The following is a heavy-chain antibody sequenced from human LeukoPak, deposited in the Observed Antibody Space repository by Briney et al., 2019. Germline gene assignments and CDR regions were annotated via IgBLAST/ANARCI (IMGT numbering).Heavy chain of an antibody. Sequence: GGSLRLSCAASGFTVSSNYMSWVRQAPGKGLEWVSVIYSGGSTYYADSVKGRFTISRDNSKNTLYLQMNSLRAEDTAVYYCARVQWLGDHDAFDIWGQGTMVTVSS. V-gene: IGHV3-53*01. D-gene: IGHD6-19*01. CDR3: ARVQWLGDHDAFDI. CDR1: GFTVSSNY. J-gene: IGHJ3*02. CDR2: IYSGGST.